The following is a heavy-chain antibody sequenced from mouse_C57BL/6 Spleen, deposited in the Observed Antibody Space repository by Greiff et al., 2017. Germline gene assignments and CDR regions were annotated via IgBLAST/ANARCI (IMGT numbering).Heavy chain of an antibody. CDR3: ARADYSNYDYAMDY. Sequence: VQLQQSGAELARPGASVKLSCKASGYTFTSYGISWVKQRTGQGLEWIGEIYPRSGNTYYNEKFKGKATLTADKSSSTAYMELRSLTSEDSAVYFCARADYSNYDYAMDYWGQGTSVTVS. CDR2: IYPRSGNT. J-gene: IGHJ4*01. D-gene: IGHD2-5*01. CDR1: GYTFTSYG. V-gene: IGHV1-81*01.